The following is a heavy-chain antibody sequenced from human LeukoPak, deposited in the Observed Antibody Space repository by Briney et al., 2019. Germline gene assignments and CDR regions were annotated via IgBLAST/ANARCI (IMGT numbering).Heavy chain of an antibody. Sequence: GESLKIPCKGSGYSFTSYWIGWVRQMPGKGLEWMGIIYPGDSDTRYSPSFQGQVTISADKSISTAYLQWSSLKASDTAMYYCARRVRSSGYYPRPYYFDYWGQGTLVTVSS. CDR3: ARRVRSSGYYPRPYYFDY. CDR2: IYPGDSDT. CDR1: GYSFTSYW. V-gene: IGHV5-51*01. D-gene: IGHD3-22*01. J-gene: IGHJ4*02.